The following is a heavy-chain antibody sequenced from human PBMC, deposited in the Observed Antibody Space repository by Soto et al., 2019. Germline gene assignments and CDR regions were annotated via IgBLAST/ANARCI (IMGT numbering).Heavy chain of an antibody. V-gene: IGHV2-70*11. Sequence: SGPTLVNPTQTLTLTCTFSGFSLSTSGMCVSWIRQPPGKALEWLARIDWDDDKYYSTSLKTRLTISKDTSKNQVVLTMTNMDPVDTATYYCARIQVSGSYAMGPLYYGMDVWGQGTTVTVSS. J-gene: IGHJ6*02. D-gene: IGHD1-26*01. CDR1: GFSLSTSGMC. CDR3: ARIQVSGSYAMGPLYYGMDV. CDR2: IDWDDDK.